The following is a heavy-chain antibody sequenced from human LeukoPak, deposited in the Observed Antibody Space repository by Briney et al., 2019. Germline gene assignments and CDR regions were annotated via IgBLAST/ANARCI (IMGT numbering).Heavy chain of an antibody. CDR1: GYSFTSYW. D-gene: IGHD3-22*01. V-gene: IGHV1-18*04. CDR2: ISAYNGNT. Sequence: GESLKISCKGSGYSFTSYWIGWVRQAPGQGLEWMGWISAYNGNTNYAQKLQGRVTMTTDTSTSTAYMELRSLRSDDTAVYYCAISSGYYRTFDYWGQGTLVTVSS. J-gene: IGHJ4*02. CDR3: AISSGYYRTFDY.